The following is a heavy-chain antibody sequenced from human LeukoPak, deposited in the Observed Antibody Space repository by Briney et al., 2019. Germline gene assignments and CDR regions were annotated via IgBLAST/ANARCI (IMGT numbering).Heavy chain of an antibody. CDR2: VYTSGST. Sequence: SETLSLTCSVSGGSISGYYWTWIRQPAGKGLEWIGRVYTSGSTHYNPSLRSRLTMSVDTSKNQFSLKLSSVTAADTAVYYCARLITGTTTAFDIWGQGTMVTVSS. J-gene: IGHJ3*02. D-gene: IGHD1-7*01. V-gene: IGHV4-4*07. CDR1: GGSISGYY. CDR3: ARLITGTTTAFDI.